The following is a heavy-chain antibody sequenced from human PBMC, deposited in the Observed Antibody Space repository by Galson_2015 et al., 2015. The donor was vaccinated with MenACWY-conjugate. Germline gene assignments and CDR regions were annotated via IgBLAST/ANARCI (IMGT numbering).Heavy chain of an antibody. V-gene: IGHV4/OR15-8*02. CDR3: ARVQSGEANGFDI. D-gene: IGHD2-8*01. Sequence: ETLSLTCTVSGGSITTYTWWTWVRQSPERGLEWIGEIYHRGTANYNPSLTGRVTISIDNSKNQFSLNVMSVTAADTAIYYCARVQSGEANGFDIWGQGTMVTVSS. CDR2: IYHRGTA. CDR1: GGSITTYTW. J-gene: IGHJ3*02.